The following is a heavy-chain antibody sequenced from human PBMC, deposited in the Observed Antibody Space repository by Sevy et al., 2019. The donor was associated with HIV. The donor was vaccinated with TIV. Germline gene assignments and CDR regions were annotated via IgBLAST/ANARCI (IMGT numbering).Heavy chain of an antibody. V-gene: IGHV1-24*01. CDR3: ATTKDYYESYGSPFDY. CDR2: FDPEDGET. J-gene: IGHJ4*02. Sequence: ASVKVSCKVSGSTLSRLSMHWVRQVPGKGLEWMASFDPEDGETIYARKLQGRVTMTEDTSTDTAYMELSSLRSEDTAVYYCATTKDYYESYGSPFDYWGQGTLVTVSS. D-gene: IGHD3-22*01. CDR1: GSTLSRLS.